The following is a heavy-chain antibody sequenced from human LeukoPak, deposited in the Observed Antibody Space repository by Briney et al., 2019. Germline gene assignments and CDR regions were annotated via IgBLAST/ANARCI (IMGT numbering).Heavy chain of an antibody. CDR1: GGSFSGYY. CDR3: ARAGYYYDSSGYYSGPPDY. D-gene: IGHD3-22*01. V-gene: IGHV4-34*01. J-gene: IGHJ4*02. CDR2: TNHSGST. Sequence: SETLSLTCAVYGGSFSGYYWSWIRQPPGKGLEWIGETNHSGSTNYNPSLKSRVTISVDTSKNQFSLKLSSVTAADTAVYYCARAGYYYDSSGYYSGPPDYWGQGTLVTVSS.